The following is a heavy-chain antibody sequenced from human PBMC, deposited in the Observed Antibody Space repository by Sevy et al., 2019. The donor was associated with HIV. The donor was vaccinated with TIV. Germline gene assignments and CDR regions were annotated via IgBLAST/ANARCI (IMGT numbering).Heavy chain of an antibody. D-gene: IGHD3-10*01. CDR3: AKYSYGSGNYAFDN. V-gene: IGHV3-23*01. Sequence: GGSLRLSCSASGFIFSNYAMSWVRQAPGKGMEWVSSISGSGDAFYYSDSVKGRFTISRDDSNNTLYLHLRSLRAEDTALYYCAKYSYGSGNYAFDNWGQGTLVTVSS. CDR1: GFIFSNYA. J-gene: IGHJ4*02. CDR2: ISGSGDAF.